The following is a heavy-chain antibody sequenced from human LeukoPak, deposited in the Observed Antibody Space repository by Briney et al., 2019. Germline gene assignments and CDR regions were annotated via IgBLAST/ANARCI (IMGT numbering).Heavy chain of an antibody. Sequence: SETLSLTCTVSGYSISSGYYWGWIRQPPGKGLEWIGSIYHSGSTYYSPSLKSRVIISLDGSKNLLSLELSSVTAADTAVYYCVRHSGWYFGYWGQGTLVTVSS. J-gene: IGHJ4*02. CDR3: VRHSGWYFGY. V-gene: IGHV4-38-2*02. D-gene: IGHD6-19*01. CDR1: GYSISSGYY. CDR2: IYHSGST.